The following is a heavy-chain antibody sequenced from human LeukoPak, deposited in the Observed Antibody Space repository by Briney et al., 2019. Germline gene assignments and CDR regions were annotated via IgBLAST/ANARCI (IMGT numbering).Heavy chain of an antibody. D-gene: IGHD6-19*01. CDR2: IRSKANSYAT. Sequence: PGGSLRLSCAASGFTFSGSAMHWVRQASGKGLEWVGRIRSKANSYATAYAASVKGRFTISRDDSKNTAYLQMNSLRAEDTAVYYCAKDASRYSSGWYGDYWGQGTLITVSS. CDR3: AKDASRYSSGWYGDY. CDR1: GFTFSGSA. V-gene: IGHV3-73*01. J-gene: IGHJ4*02.